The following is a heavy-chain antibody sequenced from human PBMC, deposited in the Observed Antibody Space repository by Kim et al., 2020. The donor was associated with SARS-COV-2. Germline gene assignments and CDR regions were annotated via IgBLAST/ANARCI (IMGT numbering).Heavy chain of an antibody. D-gene: IGHD3-22*01. CDR2: IYYSGST. CDR1: GGSISSSSYY. Sequence: SETLSLTCTVSGGSISSSSYYWGWIRQPPGKGLEWIESIYYSGSTYYNPSLKSRVTISVDTSKNQFSLKLSSVTAADTAVYYCARPKGYYYDSSDWFDPWGQGTLVTVSS. V-gene: IGHV4-39*01. J-gene: IGHJ5*02. CDR3: ARPKGYYYDSSDWFDP.